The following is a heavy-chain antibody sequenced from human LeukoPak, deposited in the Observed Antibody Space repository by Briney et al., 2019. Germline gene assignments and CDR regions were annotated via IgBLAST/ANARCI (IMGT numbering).Heavy chain of an antibody. Sequence: SGTLSLTCNVSGGSVSRSNYYWAWIRQPPGKGLEWIATINHAGGTHENPSLKSRVTISVDTSTNNFSLKLSSVTAADTAVYYCAKLEYWVRYWGRGTLVTVSS. CDR2: INHAGGT. CDR3: AKLEYWVRY. V-gene: IGHV4-39*02. J-gene: IGHJ4*02. D-gene: IGHD2/OR15-2a*01. CDR1: GGSVSRSNYY.